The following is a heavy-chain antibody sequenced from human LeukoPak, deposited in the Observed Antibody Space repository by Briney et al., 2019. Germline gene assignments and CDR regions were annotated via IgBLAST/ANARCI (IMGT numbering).Heavy chain of an antibody. CDR1: GFTFSSYG. Sequence: GGSLRLSCAASGFTFSSYGMHWVRQAPGKGLEWVAVISYDGSNKYYADSVKGRFTISRDNSKNTLYLQMNSLRAEDTAVYYCAKGSDIVVVPAATINWFDPWGQGTLVTVSS. V-gene: IGHV3-30*18. J-gene: IGHJ5*02. D-gene: IGHD2-2*01. CDR3: AKGSDIVVVPAATINWFDP. CDR2: ISYDGSNK.